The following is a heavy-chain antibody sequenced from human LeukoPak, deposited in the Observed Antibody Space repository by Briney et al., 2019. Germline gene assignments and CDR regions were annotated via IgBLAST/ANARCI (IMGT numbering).Heavy chain of an antibody. CDR3: ARDWSVVPAATVRYRSWFDP. J-gene: IGHJ5*02. Sequence: PGGSLRLSCVASGFSFSSYWMSWVRQTPGKGLEWVANIKQEGSAGYYVDSVTGRFTISRDNAMNSLYLQMNSLRVEDTAVYYCARDWSVVPAATVRYRSWFDPWGQGTLVTVSS. D-gene: IGHD2-2*01. CDR2: IKQEGSAG. CDR1: GFSFSSYW. V-gene: IGHV3-7*01.